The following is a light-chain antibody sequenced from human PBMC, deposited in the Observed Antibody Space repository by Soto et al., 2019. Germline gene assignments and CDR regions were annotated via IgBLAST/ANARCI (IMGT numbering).Light chain of an antibody. CDR1: QAVTSKF. CDR3: QQYGSSPPIT. J-gene: IGKJ5*01. V-gene: IGKV3-20*01. CDR2: GAS. Sequence: EIVLTQSPGTLSLSPGDEATLSCKAIQAVTSKFLAWYQHKPGQAPRLLIYGASTRATGIPDRFSGSGSGTDFTLTISRLEPEDFAVYYCQQYGSSPPITFGQGTRLEIK.